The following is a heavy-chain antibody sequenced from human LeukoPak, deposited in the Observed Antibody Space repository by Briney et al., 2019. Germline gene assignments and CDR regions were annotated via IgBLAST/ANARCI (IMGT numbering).Heavy chain of an antibody. Sequence: SVKVSCKASGGTFSSYAISWVRQAPGQGLEWMGGIISIFGTANYAQKFQGRVTITTDESTSIDYLELSSLRSEDTAVYYCARDGRRTYSSGWYYYYYMDVWGKGTTVTVSS. D-gene: IGHD6-19*01. CDR1: GGTFSSYA. CDR3: ARDGRRTYSSGWYYYYYMDV. J-gene: IGHJ6*03. V-gene: IGHV1-69*05. CDR2: IISIFGTA.